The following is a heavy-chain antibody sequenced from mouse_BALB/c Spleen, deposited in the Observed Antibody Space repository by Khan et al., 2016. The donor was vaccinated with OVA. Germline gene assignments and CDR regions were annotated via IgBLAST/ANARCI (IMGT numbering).Heavy chain of an antibody. V-gene: IGHV2-3*01. CDR2: IWGDGST. J-gene: IGHJ4*01. CDR3: AKFTPDYYSMDY. Sequence: VELVESGPGLVAPSQSLAITCTVSGFSLTSYGVNWVRQPPGKGLEWLGVIWGDGSTNYHSTLIFRLIISKDNSKSQVFLQLNSLQTDDTATYFCAKFTPDYYSMDYWGQGTSVTVSS. D-gene: IGHD1-1*01. CDR1: GFSLTSYG.